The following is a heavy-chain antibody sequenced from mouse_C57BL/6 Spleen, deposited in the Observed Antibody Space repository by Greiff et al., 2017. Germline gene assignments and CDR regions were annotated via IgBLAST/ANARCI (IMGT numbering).Heavy chain of an antibody. CDR1: GYSITSGYY. J-gene: IGHJ2*01. CDR2: ISYDGSN. V-gene: IGHV3-6*01. Sequence: LEESGPGLVKPSQSLSLTCSVTGYSITSGYYWNWLRQFPGNKLEWMGYISYDGSNNYNPSLKNRISITRDTSKNQFFLKLNSVTTEDTATYYCASDYGSSLYFDYWGQGTTLTVSS. D-gene: IGHD1-1*01. CDR3: ASDYGSSLYFDY.